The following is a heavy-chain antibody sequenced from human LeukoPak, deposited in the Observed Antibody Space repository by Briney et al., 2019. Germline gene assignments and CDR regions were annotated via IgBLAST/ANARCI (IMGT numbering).Heavy chain of an antibody. Sequence: SETLSLTCAVYGGSFSGYHWSWIRQPPGKGLEWIGEINHSGSTNYNPSLKSRVTISVDTSKNQFSLKLSSVTAADTAVYYCARPFCSTSCHWGQGTLVTVSS. CDR1: GGSFSGYH. CDR2: INHSGST. V-gene: IGHV4-34*01. CDR3: ARPFCSTSCH. D-gene: IGHD2-2*01. J-gene: IGHJ4*02.